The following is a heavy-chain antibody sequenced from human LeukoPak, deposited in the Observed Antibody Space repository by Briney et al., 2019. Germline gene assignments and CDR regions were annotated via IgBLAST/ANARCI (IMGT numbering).Heavy chain of an antibody. CDR3: ARDLTEAGRTEDWFDP. CDR2: INPNSGGT. D-gene: IGHD3/OR15-3a*01. CDR1: GYTFTGYY. J-gene: IGHJ5*02. Sequence: ATVKVSCKASGYTFTGYYMHWVRQAPGQGLERMGWINPNSGGTNYAQKFQGRVTMTRDTSISTAYMELSRLRSDDTAVYYCARDLTEAGRTEDWFDPWGQGTLVTVSS. V-gene: IGHV1-2*02.